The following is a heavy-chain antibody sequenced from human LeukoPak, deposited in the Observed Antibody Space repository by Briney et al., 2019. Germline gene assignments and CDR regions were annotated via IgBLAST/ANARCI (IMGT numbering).Heavy chain of an antibody. D-gene: IGHD6-19*01. V-gene: IGHV3-30*02. CDR3: AKDPTAGSSGWSRYFDY. Sequence: GGSLRLSCAASGFTFSSYGMHWVRQAPGKGLEWVAFIRYDGSNKYYADSVKGRFTISRDNSKNTLYLQMNSLRAEVTAVYYCAKDPTAGSSGWSRYFDYWGQGTLVTVSS. J-gene: IGHJ4*02. CDR1: GFTFSSYG. CDR2: IRYDGSNK.